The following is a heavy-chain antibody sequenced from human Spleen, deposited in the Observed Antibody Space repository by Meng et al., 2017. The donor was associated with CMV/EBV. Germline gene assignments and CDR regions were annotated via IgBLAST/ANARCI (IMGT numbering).Heavy chain of an antibody. CDR2: ISSTSSYI. D-gene: IGHD2-15*01. CDR3: ARVFHPATGSDY. CDR1: GFTFSSYS. V-gene: IGHV3-21*01. Sequence: GGSLRLSCAASGFTFSSYSMNWVCQAPGKGLEWVSSISSTSSYIYYADSLKGRFTISRDNAKNSLSLQMNSLRAEDTAVYYCARVFHPATGSDYWGQGTLVTVSS. J-gene: IGHJ4*02.